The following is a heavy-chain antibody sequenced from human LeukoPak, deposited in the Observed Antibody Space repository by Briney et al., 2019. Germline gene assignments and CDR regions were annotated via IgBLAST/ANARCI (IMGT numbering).Heavy chain of an antibody. CDR3: TRVVVDAFDI. J-gene: IGHJ3*02. CDR1: GFTVPSHY. D-gene: IGHD2-15*01. CDR2: IYSGGST. Sequence: GGSLRLSCVASGFTVPSHYMSWVRQAPGKGLEWVSVIYSGGSTYYADSVKGRFTISRDNSKNTVYLQMNSLRAEDTAVYYCTRVVVDAFDIWGQETMVTVSS. V-gene: IGHV3-66*01.